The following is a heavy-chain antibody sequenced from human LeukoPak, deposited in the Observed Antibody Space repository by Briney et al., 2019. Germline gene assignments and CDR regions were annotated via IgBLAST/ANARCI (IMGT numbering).Heavy chain of an antibody. Sequence: GGSLRLSCSASGFTFSSHAMHWVRQAPGKGMEYVSAISSNGGSTYYADSVKGRFTISRDNSKNTLYLQMSSLRAEDTAVYYCVKDLGGSFDYWGQGTLVTVSS. J-gene: IGHJ4*02. V-gene: IGHV3-64D*06. CDR2: ISSNGGST. CDR3: VKDLGGSFDY. D-gene: IGHD1-26*01. CDR1: GFTFSSHA.